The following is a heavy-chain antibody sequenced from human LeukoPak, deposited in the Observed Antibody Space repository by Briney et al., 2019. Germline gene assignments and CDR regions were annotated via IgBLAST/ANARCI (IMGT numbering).Heavy chain of an antibody. CDR2: ISSSSSYI. Sequence: MSGGSLRLSCAASGFTFSSYSMNWVRQAPGKGLEWVSSISSSSSYIYYADSVKGRFTISRDNAKNSLYLQMNSLRAEDTAVYYCASSWTTVPTHPWGQGTLVTVSS. D-gene: IGHD4-17*01. CDR1: GFTFSSYS. CDR3: ASSWTTVPTHP. J-gene: IGHJ5*02. V-gene: IGHV3-21*01.